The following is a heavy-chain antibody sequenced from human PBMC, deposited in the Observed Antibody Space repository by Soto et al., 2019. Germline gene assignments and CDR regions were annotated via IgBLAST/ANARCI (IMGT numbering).Heavy chain of an antibody. CDR3: ARESHHYYGSESYAYSYY. V-gene: IGHV3-48*01. D-gene: IGHD3-10*01. J-gene: IGHJ4*02. Sequence: EVQLVESGGGLVQPGGSLRLSCAASGFTFSSYSMNWVRQAPGKGLEWVSYISSSSSTIYYADSVKGRFTISRDNAKNSLYLERNSLGAADTAVYYCARESHHYYGSESYAYSYYWGQGTLVTVSS. CDR1: GFTFSSYS. CDR2: ISSSSSTI.